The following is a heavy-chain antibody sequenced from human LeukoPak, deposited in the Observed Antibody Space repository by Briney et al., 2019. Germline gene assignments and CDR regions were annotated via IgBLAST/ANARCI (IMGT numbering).Heavy chain of an antibody. Sequence: SQTLSLTCTVSGGSISSGSYYWSWIRQSAGKGLEWIGRIYTSGSTNYNPSLKSRVTMSVHTSKNQFSLKLTSVTAADTAMHYCVATMNLDYYYMDVWGKGTTVTVSS. CDR1: GGSISSGSYY. V-gene: IGHV4-61*02. J-gene: IGHJ6*03. CDR3: VATMNLDYYYMDV. D-gene: IGHD3-22*01. CDR2: IYTSGST.